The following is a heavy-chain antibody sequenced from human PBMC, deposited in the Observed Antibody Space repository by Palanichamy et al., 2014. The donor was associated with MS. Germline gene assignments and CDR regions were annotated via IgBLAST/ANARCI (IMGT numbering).Heavy chain of an antibody. Sequence: EVQLLESGGGLVQPGGSLRLSCAASGFTFSSYAMSWVRQAPGKGLEWVSAISGSGGSTYYADSVKGRFTISRDNSKNTLYLQINSLRAEDTAVYYCADTRNYYYGMDVWGQGTTVTVSS. CDR2: ISGSGGST. CDR3: ADTRNYYYGMDV. J-gene: IGHJ6*02. V-gene: IGHV3-23*01. CDR1: GFTFSSYA.